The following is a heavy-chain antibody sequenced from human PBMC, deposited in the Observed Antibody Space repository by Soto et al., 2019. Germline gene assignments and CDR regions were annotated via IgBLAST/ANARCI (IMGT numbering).Heavy chain of an antibody. J-gene: IGHJ5*02. D-gene: IGHD6-19*01. V-gene: IGHV3-23*01. CDR1: GFTFSNYA. CDR2: ISASGGGT. CDR3: AGCTSYSTGWCNCFDP. Sequence: EVQLLESGGALVQPGGSLRLSCAATGFTFSNYAMNWVRQAPGEGLEWVAVISASGGGTQYADSVKGRFTISSDNSKSSLYLQMDSLRAEDTAVYSCAGCTSYSTGWCNCFDPWGQGTLVTVSS.